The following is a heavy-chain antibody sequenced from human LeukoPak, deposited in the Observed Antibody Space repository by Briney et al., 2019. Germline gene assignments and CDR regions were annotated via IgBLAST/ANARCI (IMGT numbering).Heavy chain of an antibody. D-gene: IGHD2-2*01. J-gene: IGHJ3*02. V-gene: IGHV4-34*01. CDR2: INHSGST. CDR1: GGSFSGDS. CDR3: ARGPIVGERASPREGNAFDI. Sequence: SETLSLTCAVYGGSFSGDSWSWIRHPPGKGLEWIGEINHSGSTNYNPSLKSRVTISVDTSKNQFSLKLSSVTAADTAVYYCARGPIVGERASPREGNAFDIWGQGTMVTVSS.